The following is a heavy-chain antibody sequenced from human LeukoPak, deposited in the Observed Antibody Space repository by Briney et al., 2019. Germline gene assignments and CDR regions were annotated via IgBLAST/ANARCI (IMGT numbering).Heavy chain of an antibody. CDR3: ARPIGYSSGGFDL. CDR2: INAGNGNT. Sequence: GASVKVSCKASGSTFTSYAMHWVRQAPGQRLEWMGWINAGNGNTKYSQNFQGRVTVTRDTSASTAYMELSSLRSEDTAVYYCARPIGYSSGGFDLWGRGTLVTVST. V-gene: IGHV1-3*01. J-gene: IGHJ2*01. D-gene: IGHD6-19*01. CDR1: GSTFTSYA.